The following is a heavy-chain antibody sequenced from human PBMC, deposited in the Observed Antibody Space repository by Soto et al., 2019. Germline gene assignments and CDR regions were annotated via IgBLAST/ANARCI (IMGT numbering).Heavy chain of an antibody. CDR1: GFTLSKYA. CDR2: ISFDGNKK. D-gene: IGHD3-16*01. J-gene: IGHJ4*02. V-gene: IGHV3-30-3*01. Sequence: GGSLRLSCTASGFTLSKYAIYWVRQAPGKGLEGVALISFDGNKKYYPDSVKGRFISSRDDSKNRLLLQMSRLRGEDAAVYYCASFRYEYVTTTLPYYWGPGTLVTVSS. CDR3: ASFRYEYVTTTLPYY.